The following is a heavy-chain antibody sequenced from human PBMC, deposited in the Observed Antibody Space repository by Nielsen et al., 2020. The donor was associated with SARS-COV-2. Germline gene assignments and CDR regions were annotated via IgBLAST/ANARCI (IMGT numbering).Heavy chain of an antibody. CDR3: ARGAHGDYPLYWYFDL. V-gene: IGHV1-69*13. Sequence: SVKVSCKASGGTFSSYASSWVRQAHGQGLEWMGGIITIFGTANYAQKFQGRVTITADESTSTAYMELSSLRSEDTAVYYCARGAHGDYPLYWYFDLWGRGTLVTVSS. J-gene: IGHJ2*01. D-gene: IGHD4-17*01. CDR2: IITIFGTA. CDR1: GGTFSSYA.